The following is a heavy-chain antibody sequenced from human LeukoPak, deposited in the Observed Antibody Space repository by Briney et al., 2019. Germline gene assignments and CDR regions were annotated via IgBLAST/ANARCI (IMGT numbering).Heavy chain of an antibody. Sequence: SVKVSCKASGETFSIYAISWVRQAPGQGLECMGGIIPTLGTTNYAQKFQGRVTITADKSTNTAYMELSSLRSEDTAVYYCASYCSNGVCYRGHAFDVWGQGTMVTVSS. CDR2: IIPTLGTT. CDR1: GETFSIYA. V-gene: IGHV1-69*06. D-gene: IGHD2-8*01. CDR3: ASYCSNGVCYRGHAFDV. J-gene: IGHJ3*01.